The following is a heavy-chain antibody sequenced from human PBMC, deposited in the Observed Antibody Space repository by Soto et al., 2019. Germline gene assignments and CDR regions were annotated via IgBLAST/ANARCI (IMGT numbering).Heavy chain of an antibody. CDR1: GFTFSDHG. D-gene: IGHD6-6*01. V-gene: IGHV3-23*01. Sequence: QRLSCTASGFTFSDHGMHWVRQAPGKGLEWVASISGSVGSTFYADSVKGRFTISRDNYLNTLDLQMNSLRAEDTAVYYCAKDRTIASRTFDYWGHGALVTVSP. J-gene: IGHJ4*01. CDR3: AKDRTIASRTFDY. CDR2: ISGSVGST.